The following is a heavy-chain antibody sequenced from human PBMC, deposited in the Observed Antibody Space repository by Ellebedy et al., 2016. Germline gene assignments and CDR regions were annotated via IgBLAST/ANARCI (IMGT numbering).Heavy chain of an antibody. V-gene: IGHV3-33*08. CDR1: GFPFPNYG. J-gene: IGHJ4*02. Sequence: GESLKISCAASGFPFPNYGLHWVRQAPGKGLEWVAIIWLDGSKEYYADSVKGRFTISRDNSKNTLYMQMNSLRAEDTAVYYCARDKNTGYIDYWGQGALVTVSS. CDR2: IWLDGSKE. D-gene: IGHD2-8*02. CDR3: ARDKNTGYIDY.